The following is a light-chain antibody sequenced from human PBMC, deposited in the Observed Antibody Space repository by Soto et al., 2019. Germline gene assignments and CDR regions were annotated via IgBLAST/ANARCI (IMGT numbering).Light chain of an antibody. Sequence: EIVLTQSPGTLSLSPGERDTLSCRASQSVSSSYLAWYQQKPGQAPRLLIYGASSRATGIPDRFSGSGSGTDFTLTISRLEPEDFAVYYCQQYGSSFTWTFGQGTKVEIK. V-gene: IGKV3-20*01. J-gene: IGKJ1*01. CDR1: QSVSSSY. CDR2: GAS. CDR3: QQYGSSFTWT.